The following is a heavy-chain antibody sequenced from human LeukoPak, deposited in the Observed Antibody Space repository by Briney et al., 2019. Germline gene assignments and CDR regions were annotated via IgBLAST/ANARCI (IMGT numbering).Heavy chain of an antibody. CDR2: ISGSGGST. Sequence: GGSLRLSCAASGFTFSSYAMSWVRQAPGKGLEWVSAISGSGGSTYYADSVKGRFTISRDNVQNTLYLQMNSPRADDTALYYCATEGFYYWGPGTQVTVSS. V-gene: IGHV3-23*01. J-gene: IGHJ4*02. CDR3: ATEGFYY. CDR1: GFTFSSYA.